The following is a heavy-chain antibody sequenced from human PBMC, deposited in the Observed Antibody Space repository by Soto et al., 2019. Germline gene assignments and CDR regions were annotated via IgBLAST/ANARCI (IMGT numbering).Heavy chain of an antibody. V-gene: IGHV1-18*01. CDR2: ISAYNGNT. CDR1: GYTFTSYG. J-gene: IGHJ4*02. Sequence: QVQLVQSGAEVRKPGASVKVSCKASGYTFTSYGVIWVRKAPGHALEWMGWISAYNGNTGYAQNFQERVTLTTDTSTSTAYMELRSLSSDDTAVYYCARKRTGASPDYWGQGTLVIVSS. D-gene: IGHD1-1*01. CDR3: ARKRTGASPDY.